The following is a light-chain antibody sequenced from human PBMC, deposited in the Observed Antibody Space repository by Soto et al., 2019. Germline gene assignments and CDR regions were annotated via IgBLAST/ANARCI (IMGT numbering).Light chain of an antibody. V-gene: IGKV3-15*01. J-gene: IGKJ2*01. CDR1: QSVSSN. Sequence: EIVMTQSPATLSVSLGERATLSCRASQSVSSNLAWYQQKPGQAPRLLIYSVSTRATDIPARFSGSGSGTEFTLTISSLQSEDFAVYYCQQYNNWPRTFGQGTNLEIK. CDR3: QQYNNWPRT. CDR2: SVS.